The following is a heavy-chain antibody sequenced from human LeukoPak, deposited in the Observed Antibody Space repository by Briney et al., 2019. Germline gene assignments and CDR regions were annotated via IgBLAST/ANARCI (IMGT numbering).Heavy chain of an antibody. CDR1: GLTFSSYW. Sequence: GGSLRLSCAASGLTFSSYWMSWVRQAPGKGLERVANIKQDGSEKYYVDSVRGRFTISRDNAKNSLYLQMNSLRAEDTAVYYCASLGSGSYRFDPWGQGTLVTVSS. V-gene: IGHV3-7*03. D-gene: IGHD3-10*01. CDR3: ASLGSGSYRFDP. CDR2: IKQDGSEK. J-gene: IGHJ5*02.